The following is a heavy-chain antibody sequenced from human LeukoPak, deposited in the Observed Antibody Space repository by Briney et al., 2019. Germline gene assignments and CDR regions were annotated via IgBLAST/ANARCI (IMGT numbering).Heavy chain of an antibody. CDR3: ARGGGEAPSS. V-gene: IGHV4-34*01. J-gene: IGHJ4*02. Sequence: KPSETLSLTCVVYGGSFSGYYWSWIRQPPGKGLEWIGEINHSGSTNYSPSLKSRVTISTDTSKNQFSLKLSSVTAADTAVYFCARGGGEAPSSWGQGNLVTVSS. D-gene: IGHD2-21*01. CDR2: INHSGST. CDR1: GGSFSGYY.